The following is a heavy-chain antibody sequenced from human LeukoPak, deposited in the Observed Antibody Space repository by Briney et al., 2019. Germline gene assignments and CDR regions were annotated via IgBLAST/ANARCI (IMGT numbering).Heavy chain of an antibody. CDR3: ARVPRGSDGYFQH. J-gene: IGHJ1*01. CDR1: GSSISSSSYY. V-gene: IGHV4-39*07. Sequence: ASETLSLTCTVSGSSISSSSYYWGWIRQPPGKGLEWIGSIYYSGSTYYNPSLKSRVTISVDTSKNQFSLQLSSVTAADTAVYYCARVPRGSDGYFQHWGQGTLVTVSS. D-gene: IGHD1-26*01. CDR2: IYYSGST.